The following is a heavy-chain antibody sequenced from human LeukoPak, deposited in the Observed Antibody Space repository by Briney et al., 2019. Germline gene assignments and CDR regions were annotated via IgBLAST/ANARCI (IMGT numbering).Heavy chain of an antibody. CDR2: ISGSGSNT. V-gene: IGHV3-23*01. Sequence: PGGSLRLSCAASGFTFSSYAMTWVRQAPGKGLDWVSVISGSGSNTYFADSVKGRFTISRDNSKNTLFLQMNRLRAEDTAIYYCAKPFRLGSSSIFDYWGQGTLVTVSS. CDR1: GFTFSSYA. D-gene: IGHD2-15*01. J-gene: IGHJ4*02. CDR3: AKPFRLGSSSIFDY.